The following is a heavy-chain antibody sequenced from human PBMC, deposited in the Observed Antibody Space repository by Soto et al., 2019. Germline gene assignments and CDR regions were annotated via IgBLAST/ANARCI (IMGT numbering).Heavy chain of an antibody. CDR1: GFIFSDYG. CDR2: IWYDGSKK. CDR3: AREGAVAGSQGF. D-gene: IGHD6-19*01. Sequence: RLSCAASGFIFSDYGIHWVRQAPGKGLEWVALIWYDGSKKYYADSVEGRFTVSRDNINSTLYLEMNSLRVEDSAVYYCAREGAVAGSQGFCGQGTRVGVSS. V-gene: IGHV3-33*01. J-gene: IGHJ4*02.